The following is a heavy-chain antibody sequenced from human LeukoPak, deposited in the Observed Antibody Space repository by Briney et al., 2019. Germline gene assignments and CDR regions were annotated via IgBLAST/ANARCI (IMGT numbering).Heavy chain of an antibody. D-gene: IGHD1-26*01. Sequence: SVKVSCKASGGTFKTYAISWVRQAPGQGLEWMGGIIPIFGTANYAQKFQDRVMITADESTSTAYMELSSLRSEDTAIYYCARRSDPDYYYYAMDVWGQGTTVTVSS. V-gene: IGHV1-69*01. CDR2: IIPIFGTA. CDR1: GGTFKTYA. CDR3: ARRSDPDYYYYAMDV. J-gene: IGHJ6*02.